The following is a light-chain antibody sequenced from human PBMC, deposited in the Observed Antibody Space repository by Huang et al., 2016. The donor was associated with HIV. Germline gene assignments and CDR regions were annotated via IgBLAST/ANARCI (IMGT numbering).Light chain of an antibody. V-gene: IGKV3-15*01. Sequence: EIVMTQSPPTLSVSPGERAALSCRASQSVSDNLAWYQQKPGQAPRVRIYGASTRATGIPARVSGSGSEKEFTLTIRSLQSEDVAGYYCQQYSRWPPAFGGGTKVEIK. CDR2: GAS. CDR3: QQYSRWPPA. J-gene: IGKJ4*01. CDR1: QSVSDN.